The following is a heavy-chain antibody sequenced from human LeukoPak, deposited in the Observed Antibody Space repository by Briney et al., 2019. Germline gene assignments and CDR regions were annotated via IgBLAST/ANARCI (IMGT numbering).Heavy chain of an antibody. CDR2: IYYSGST. J-gene: IGHJ4*02. CDR3: ARPSPIAAALYYDY. D-gene: IGHD6-13*01. V-gene: IGHV4-59*12. CDR1: GGSISSYY. Sequence: SETLSLTCTVSGGSISSYYWSWIRQPPGKGLEWIGYIYYSGSTNYNPSLKSRVTISVDTSKNQFSLKLSSVTAADTAVYYCARPSPIAAALYYDYWGQGTLVTVSS.